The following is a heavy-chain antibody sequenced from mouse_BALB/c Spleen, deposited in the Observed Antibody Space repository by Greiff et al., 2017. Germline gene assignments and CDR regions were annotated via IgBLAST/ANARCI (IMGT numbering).Heavy chain of an antibody. D-gene: IGHD2-3*01. Sequence: EVHLVESGGGLVKPGGSLKLSCAASGFTFSSYTMSWVRQTPEKRLEWVATISSGGSYTYYPDSVKGRFTISRDNARNILYLQMSSLRSEDTAMYYCARGPDGYYNYFDYWGQGTTLTVSS. CDR1: GFTFSSYT. J-gene: IGHJ2*01. CDR3: ARGPDGYYNYFDY. V-gene: IGHV5-9-3*01. CDR2: ISSGGSYT.